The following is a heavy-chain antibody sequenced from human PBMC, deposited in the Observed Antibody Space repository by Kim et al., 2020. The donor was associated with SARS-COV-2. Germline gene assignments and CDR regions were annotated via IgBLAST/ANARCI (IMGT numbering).Heavy chain of an antibody. Sequence: ASVKVSCKASGYTFTSYYMHWVRQAPGQGLEWMGIINPSGGSTSYAQKFQGRVTMTRDTSTSTVYMELSSLRSEDTAVYYCARGGLDCSSTSCYDPPFDYWGQGTLVTVSS. CDR1: GYTFTSYY. J-gene: IGHJ4*02. V-gene: IGHV1-46*01. CDR2: INPSGGST. CDR3: ARGGLDCSSTSCYDPPFDY. D-gene: IGHD2-2*01.